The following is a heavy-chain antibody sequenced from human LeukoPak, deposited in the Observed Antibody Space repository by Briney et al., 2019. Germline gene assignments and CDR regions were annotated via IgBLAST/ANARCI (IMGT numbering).Heavy chain of an antibody. CDR2: ISGSGGTT. D-gene: IGHD2-2*01. V-gene: IGHV3-23*01. CDR1: GFTFSSYA. J-gene: IGHJ4*01. CDR3: AKDLNVVVVPVASFDY. Sequence: GVSLRLSCAASGFTFSSYAMSWVRQAPGKGLEWVSAISGSGGTTCNADSVKGRFTISRDNSKNTLYLQMNSLRAEDTAVYYCAKDLNVVVVPVASFDYWGHGTLVTVSS.